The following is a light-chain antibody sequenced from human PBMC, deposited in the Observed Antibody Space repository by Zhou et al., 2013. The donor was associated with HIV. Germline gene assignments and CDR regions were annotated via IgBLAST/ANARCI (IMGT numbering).Light chain of an antibody. CDR2: LGS. CDR3: MQALQTPNT. CDR1: QSLLHSNGYNY. V-gene: IGKV2-28*01. J-gene: IGKJ2*01. Sequence: DIVMTQSPLSLPVTPGEPASISCRSSQSLLHSNGYNYLDWYLQKPGQSPQLLIYLGSNRASGVPDRFSGSGSGTDFTLKISRVEAEDVGVYYCMQALQTPNTFGLGDQ.